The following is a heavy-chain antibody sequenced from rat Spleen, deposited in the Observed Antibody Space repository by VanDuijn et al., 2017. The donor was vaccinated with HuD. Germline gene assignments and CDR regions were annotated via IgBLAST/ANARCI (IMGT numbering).Heavy chain of an antibody. CDR3: TTENYWFAY. J-gene: IGHJ3*01. V-gene: IGHV5-20*01. CDR1: GFTFSNYD. D-gene: IGHD1-10*01. Sequence: EVQLVESGGGLVRPGRSLKLSCAASGFTFSNYDMAWVRQAPTKGLEWVASISFDGSSTYYRDSVKGRFTFSRDNAKSTLYLQMDSLRSEDTATYYCTTENYWFAYWGQGTLVTVSS. CDR2: ISFDGSST.